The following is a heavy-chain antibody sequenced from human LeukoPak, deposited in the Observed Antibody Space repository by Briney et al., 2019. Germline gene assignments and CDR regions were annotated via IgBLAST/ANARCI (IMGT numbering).Heavy chain of an antibody. J-gene: IGHJ4*02. CDR3: TSAYYYAIDN. CDR2: INHSGGT. D-gene: IGHD3-10*01. Sequence: PSETLSLTCAVYGGSSSGYYWSWIRQPPGKGLEWIGDINHSGGTNYNPSLKSRVTISIDTSKNQVSLKLRSVTAADTAVYFCTSAYYYAIDNWGQGTLVTVSS. V-gene: IGHV4-34*01. CDR1: GGSSSGYY.